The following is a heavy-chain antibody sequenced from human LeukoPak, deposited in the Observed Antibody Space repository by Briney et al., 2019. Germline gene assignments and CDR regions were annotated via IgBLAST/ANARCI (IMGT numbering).Heavy chain of an antibody. CDR3: ARVWHQWRDIDY. CDR1: GGSFSGYY. CDR2: INHSGST. J-gene: IGHJ4*02. V-gene: IGHV4-34*01. D-gene: IGHD6-19*01. Sequence: SETLSLTCAVYGGSFSGYYWSWIRQPPGKGLEWIGEINHSGSTNYNPSLKSRVTISVDTSKNQFSLKLSSVTAADTAVYYCARVWHQWRDIDYWDQGTLVTVSS.